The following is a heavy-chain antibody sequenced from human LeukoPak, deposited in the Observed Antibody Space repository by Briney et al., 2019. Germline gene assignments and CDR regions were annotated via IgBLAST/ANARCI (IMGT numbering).Heavy chain of an antibody. CDR2: INHSGST. J-gene: IGHJ4*01. CDR1: GGSFSGYY. Sequence: SETLSLTCAVYGGSFSGYYWSWIRQPPGKGLEWIGEINHSGSTNYNPSLKSRVTISVDTSKNQFSLKLSSATAADTAVYYCARVPSVALVKRIFDYWGQGTLVTVSS. V-gene: IGHV4-34*01. D-gene: IGHD4-23*01. CDR3: ARVPSVALVKRIFDY.